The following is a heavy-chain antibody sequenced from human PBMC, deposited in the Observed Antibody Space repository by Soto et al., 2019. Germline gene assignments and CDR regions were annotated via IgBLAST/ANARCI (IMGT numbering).Heavy chain of an antibody. CDR3: ARHETGGLYYYYGMDV. V-gene: IGHV4-31*03. CDR1: GGSISSGGYY. D-gene: IGHD2-15*01. J-gene: IGHJ6*02. CDR2: IYYSGST. Sequence: QVQLQESGPGLVKPSQTLSLTCTVSGGSISSGGYYWSWLRQHPGKGLEWIGYIYYSGSTYYNPSLKSRVTISVDTSKNQFSLKLSSVTAADTAVYYCARHETGGLYYYYGMDVWGQGTTVTVSS.